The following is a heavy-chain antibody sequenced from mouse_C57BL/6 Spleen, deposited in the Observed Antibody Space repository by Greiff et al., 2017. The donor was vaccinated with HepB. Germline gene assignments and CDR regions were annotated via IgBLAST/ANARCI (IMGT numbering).Heavy chain of an antibody. D-gene: IGHD2-2*01. V-gene: IGHV1-18*01. CDR2: INPNNGGT. J-gene: IGHJ1*03. CDR1: GYTFTDYN. Sequence: VQLQQSGPELVKPGASVKIPCKASGYTFTDYNMDWVKQSHGKSLEWIGDINPNNGGTIYNQKFKGKATLTVDKSSSTAYMELRSLTSEDTAVYYCAMWLRGEAYWYFDVWGTGTTVTVSS. CDR3: AMWLRGEAYWYFDV.